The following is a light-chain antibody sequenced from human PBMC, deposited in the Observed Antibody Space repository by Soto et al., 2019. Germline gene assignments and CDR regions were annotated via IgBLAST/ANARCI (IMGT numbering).Light chain of an antibody. CDR1: QSLLHSNGYNY. CDR2: LGS. V-gene: IGKV2-28*01. J-gene: IGKJ1*01. Sequence: IVMTQSPLSLPVTPGEPASISCRSSQSLLHSNGYNYLDWYLQKPGQSPQLLIYLGSNRASGVPDRFSGSGSGTDFTLTISRVEAEDVGVYYCVQALQTPWTFGQGTKVEIK. CDR3: VQALQTPWT.